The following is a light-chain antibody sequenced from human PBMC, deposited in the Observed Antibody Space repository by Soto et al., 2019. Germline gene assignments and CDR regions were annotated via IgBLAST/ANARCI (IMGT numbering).Light chain of an antibody. J-gene: IGKJ1*01. CDR2: GAS. CDR3: QQYGFSPRT. Sequence: DIVLTQSPGTLSLSPGEKATLSCRASQSITSNYLAWYQQKPGQAPMLLINGASSRATGLPDRFSGSGSGTDFTFTISTLGLEDFAVYYCQQYGFSPRTFGQGTKVEI. V-gene: IGKV3-20*01. CDR1: QSITSNY.